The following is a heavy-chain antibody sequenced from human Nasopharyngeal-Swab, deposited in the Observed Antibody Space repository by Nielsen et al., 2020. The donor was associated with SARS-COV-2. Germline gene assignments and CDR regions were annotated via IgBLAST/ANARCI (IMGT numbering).Heavy chain of an antibody. V-gene: IGHV3-23*01. D-gene: IGHD2-15*01. Sequence: GESLKISCAASGFTFTSYAMNWVRHAPGKGLEWVSGMSGRGDNKYYAESVKGRFTISRDTSKNTLYLQMNGLRAEDTAVYYCAKDSGAGFCDDGSCFPTNHWGQGTLVTVSS. CDR1: GFTFTSYA. CDR3: AKDSGAGFCDDGSCFPTNH. CDR2: MSGRGDNK. J-gene: IGHJ5*02.